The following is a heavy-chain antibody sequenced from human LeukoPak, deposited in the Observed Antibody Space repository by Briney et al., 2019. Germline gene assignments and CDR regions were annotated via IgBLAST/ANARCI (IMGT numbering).Heavy chain of an antibody. D-gene: IGHD5-12*01. J-gene: IGHJ3*02. Sequence: SETLSLTCTVSGGSVRSYYWSWIRQPPGEGPEWIAYIHNSGSTNYNPSLKSRVTISVDTSKNQLSLKLRSVTAADTAVYYCVRDWEGYNFDIWGQGTMVTVSS. V-gene: IGHV4-59*02. CDR3: VRDWEGYNFDI. CDR2: IHNSGST. CDR1: GGSVRSYY.